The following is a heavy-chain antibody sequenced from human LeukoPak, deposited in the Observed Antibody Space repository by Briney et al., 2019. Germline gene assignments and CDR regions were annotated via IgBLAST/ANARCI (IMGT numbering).Heavy chain of an antibody. Sequence: SETLSLTCTVSGGSISSGSYYWSWIRQPAGKGLEWIGRIYTSGSTNYNPSLKSRVTISVDTSKNQFSLKLSSVTAADTAVYYCARAPMYSSIHPLVDWGQGTLVTVSS. CDR3: ARAPMYSSIHPLVD. V-gene: IGHV4-61*02. CDR2: IYTSGST. CDR1: GGSISSGSYY. J-gene: IGHJ4*02. D-gene: IGHD6-13*01.